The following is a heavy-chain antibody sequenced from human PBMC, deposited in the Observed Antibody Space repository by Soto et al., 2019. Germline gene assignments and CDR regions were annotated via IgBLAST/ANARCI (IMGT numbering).Heavy chain of an antibody. D-gene: IGHD6-13*01. Sequence: GSLRLSCAASGFTFISYARSWVGQAPGKGLEWVSVISGSGGSTYYADSVKGRFTISRDNSKNTLYLQMNSLRAEDTAVYYCARRSSSWYFDYWGQGTLVTVSS. CDR3: ARRSSSWYFDY. CDR1: GFTFISYA. J-gene: IGHJ4*02. CDR2: ISGSGGST. V-gene: IGHV3-23*01.